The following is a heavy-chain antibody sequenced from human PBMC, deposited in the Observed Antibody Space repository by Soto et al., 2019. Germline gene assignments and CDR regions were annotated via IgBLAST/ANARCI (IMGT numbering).Heavy chain of an antibody. CDR2: ISSDVVNY. CDR3: ARGGAWSPEGLGY. V-gene: IGHV3-30-3*01. CDR1: GFTFSSFA. J-gene: IGHJ4*02. Sequence: QVQLVESGGGVVQPGRSLRLSCAASGFTFSSFAMHWVRQAPGKGLEWLAVISSDVVNYYYAESVKGRFTISRDNSKNTLYLKMNSLRNEDTAGYYCARGGAWSPEGLGYWGQGTLVSVSS. D-gene: IGHD2-15*01.